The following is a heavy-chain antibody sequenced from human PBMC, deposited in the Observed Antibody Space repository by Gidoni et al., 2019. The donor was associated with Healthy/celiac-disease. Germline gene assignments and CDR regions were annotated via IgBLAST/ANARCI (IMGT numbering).Heavy chain of an antibody. CDR3: AKEGYNYDYVWGSYRSYYFDY. J-gene: IGHJ4*02. CDR2: ISGSGGST. Sequence: EVQLLESGGGLVQPGGSLRLSCAASGFTFISYAMIWVRQAPGKGLEWVSAISGSGGSTYYADSVKGRFTISRDNSKNTLYLQMNSLRAEDTAVYYCAKEGYNYDYVWGSYRSYYFDYWGQGTLVTVSS. CDR1: GFTFISYA. D-gene: IGHD3-16*02. V-gene: IGHV3-23*01.